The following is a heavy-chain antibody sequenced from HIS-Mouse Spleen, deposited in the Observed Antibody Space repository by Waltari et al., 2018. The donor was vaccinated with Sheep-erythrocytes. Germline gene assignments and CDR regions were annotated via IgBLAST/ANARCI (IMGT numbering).Heavy chain of an antibody. CDR2: IIPIFGTA. Sequence: QVQLVQSGAEVKKPGSSVKVSCKASGGPFRSYSISWVRQAPGQGLEWMGGIIPIFGTANYAQKFQGRVTITADESTSTAYMELSSLRSEDTAVYYCARDTSSDSSGWHDAFDIWGQGTMVTVSS. CDR1: GGPFRSYS. D-gene: IGHD6-19*01. V-gene: IGHV1-69*01. J-gene: IGHJ3*02. CDR3: ARDTSSDSSGWHDAFDI.